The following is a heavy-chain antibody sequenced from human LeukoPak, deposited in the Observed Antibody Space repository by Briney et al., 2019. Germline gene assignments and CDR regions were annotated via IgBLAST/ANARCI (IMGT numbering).Heavy chain of an antibody. D-gene: IGHD3-3*01. CDR3: ARNSGDFWSAFDY. V-gene: IGHV3-53*01. CDR1: GFTVSSSY. CDR2: LYGDGST. J-gene: IGHJ4*02. Sequence: GGSLRLSCAASGFTVSSSYMAWVRQAPGKGLEWVSILYGDGSTYYADSVKGRFTISRDNSKNMLYLQMNSLRAEDTAVYYCARNSGDFWSAFDYWGQGTLVTVSS.